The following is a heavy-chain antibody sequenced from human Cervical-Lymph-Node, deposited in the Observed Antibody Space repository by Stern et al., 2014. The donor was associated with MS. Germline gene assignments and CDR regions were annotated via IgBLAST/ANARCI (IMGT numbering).Heavy chain of an antibody. CDR3: ARDGAYYYDSSGDLDY. Sequence: QVQLVQSGAEVKKPGASVKVSCKASGYTFTSYGITWVRQAPGQGLEWMGWISTYNGNTNYAQNLQGRITMTTDTSTSTAYMELRSLRSDDTAVYYCARDGAYYYDSSGDLDYWGQGTQVTVSS. CDR1: GYTFTSYG. V-gene: IGHV1-18*01. CDR2: ISTYNGNT. J-gene: IGHJ4*02. D-gene: IGHD3-22*01.